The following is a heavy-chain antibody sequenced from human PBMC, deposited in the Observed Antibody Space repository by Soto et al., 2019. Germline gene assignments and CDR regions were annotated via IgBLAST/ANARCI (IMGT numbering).Heavy chain of an antibody. CDR3: TEDLEKWMVQLGGLDS. Sequence: EVQLLESGGGLVQPGGSLRLSCVASGFTLSSYFMTWVRQAPGKGLEWVSAISNSGGSTYYADSVKGRFTISRDNSKNKQYLQRNSLRAEETAVYFWTEDLEKWMVQLGGLDSWGQGTLATVPS. CDR1: GFTLSSYF. V-gene: IGHV3-23*01. D-gene: IGHD1-1*01. CDR2: ISNSGGST. J-gene: IGHJ4*02.